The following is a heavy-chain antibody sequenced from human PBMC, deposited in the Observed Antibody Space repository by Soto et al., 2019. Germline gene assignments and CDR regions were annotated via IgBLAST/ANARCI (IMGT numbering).Heavy chain of an antibody. CDR2: INPNSGGT. J-gene: IGHJ4*02. V-gene: IGHV1-2*04. D-gene: IGHD3-3*01. Sequence: ASVKGFCKASGYTFNGYDMHWVRHAPGQGLEWMGWINPNSGGTNYAQKFQGWVTMTRDTSISTAYMELSRLRSDDTAVYYCARDGSGSLPNFDYWGQGTLVTVSS. CDR3: ARDGSGSLPNFDY. CDR1: GYTFNGYD.